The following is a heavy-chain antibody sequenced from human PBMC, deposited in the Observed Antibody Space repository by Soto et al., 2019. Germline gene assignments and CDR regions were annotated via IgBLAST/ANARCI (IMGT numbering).Heavy chain of an antibody. CDR1: GYSVSSGYY. D-gene: IGHD6-13*01. V-gene: IGHV4-38-2*02. J-gene: IGHJ5*02. Sequence: PSETLSLTCTVSGYSVSSGYYWGCIRQPPGKGLEWVGSLYRSGSTYFNPSLKSRVTISVDTSKNQFSLNLNSVTAADTAVYYCARDLLGSSWYLWGQGTLVTVSS. CDR3: ARDLLGSSWYL. CDR2: LYRSGST.